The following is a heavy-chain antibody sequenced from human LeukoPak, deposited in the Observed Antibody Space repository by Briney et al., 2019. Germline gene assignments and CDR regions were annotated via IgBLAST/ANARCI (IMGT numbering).Heavy chain of an antibody. Sequence: ASVKVSCKASGYTFTSYGISWVRQAPGQGLEWMGWMSAYNGNTNYAQKLQGRVTMTTDTSTSTAYMELRSLRSDDTAVYYCARVYLDYYGSGSQFPSDYWGQGTLVTVSS. CDR3: ARVYLDYYGSGSQFPSDY. CDR2: MSAYNGNT. CDR1: GYTFTSYG. V-gene: IGHV1-18*01. D-gene: IGHD3-10*01. J-gene: IGHJ4*02.